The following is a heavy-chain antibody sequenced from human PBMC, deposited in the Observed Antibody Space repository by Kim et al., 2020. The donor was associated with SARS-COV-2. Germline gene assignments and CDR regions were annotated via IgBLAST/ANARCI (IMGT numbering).Heavy chain of an antibody. CDR2: ISYDGSNK. Sequence: GGSLRLSCAASGFTFSSYGMHWLRQAPGKGLEWVAVISYDGSNKYYADSVKGRFTISRDNSKNTLYLQMNSLRAEDTAVYYCAKESPWRDGSGSYYQNYYYYYGMDVWGQGTTVTVSS. V-gene: IGHV3-30*18. J-gene: IGHJ6*02. D-gene: IGHD3-10*01. CDR1: GFTFSSYG. CDR3: AKESPWRDGSGSYYQNYYYYYGMDV.